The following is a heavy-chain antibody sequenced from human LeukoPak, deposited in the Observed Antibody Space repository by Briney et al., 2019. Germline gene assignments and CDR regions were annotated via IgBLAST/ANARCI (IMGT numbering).Heavy chain of an antibody. D-gene: IGHD3-10*01. V-gene: IGHV4-59*12. CDR1: GGSISSYY. J-gene: IGHJ6*03. Sequence: SETLSLTCTSSGGSISSYYWSWIRQPPGKGLEWIGYIYYSGSTNYNPSLKSRVTISVDTSKNQFSLKLSSVTAADTAVYYCAREGRLITMVRGVNNYYYYYYMDVWGKGTTVTISS. CDR2: IYYSGST. CDR3: AREGRLITMVRGVNNYYYYYYMDV.